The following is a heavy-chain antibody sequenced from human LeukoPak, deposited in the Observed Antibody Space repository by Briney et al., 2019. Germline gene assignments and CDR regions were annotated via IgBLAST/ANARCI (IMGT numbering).Heavy chain of an antibody. J-gene: IGHJ4*02. CDR1: GGSFSGYY. Sequence: SETLSLTCAVYGGSFSGYYCSWIRQPPGKGLEWIGEINHSGSTNYTPSLRSRVTISVDTSKNQFSLKLSSVTAADTAVYYCARVKGGYSSFDYWGQGTLVTVSS. V-gene: IGHV4-34*01. D-gene: IGHD6-25*01. CDR3: ARVKGGYSSFDY. CDR2: INHSGST.